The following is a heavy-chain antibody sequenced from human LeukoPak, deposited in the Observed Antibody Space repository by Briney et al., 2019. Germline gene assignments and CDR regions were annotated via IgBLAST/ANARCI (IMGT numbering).Heavy chain of an antibody. D-gene: IGHD2-15*01. CDR2: ISGNGDIT. V-gene: IGHV3-23*01. Sequence: GGSLRLSCAASRFTFNTYAVNWVRQAPGKGLEWVSAISGNGDITYYADSVRGRFTISRDNSRNTLYLQMNSLRAEDTAVYYCARVKRDCSGGTCYSYDYWGQGTLVTVSS. CDR3: ARVKRDCSGGTCYSYDY. J-gene: IGHJ4*02. CDR1: RFTFNTYA.